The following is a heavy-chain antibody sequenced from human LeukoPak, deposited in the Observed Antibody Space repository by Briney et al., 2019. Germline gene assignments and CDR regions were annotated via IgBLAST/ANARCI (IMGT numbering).Heavy chain of an antibody. Sequence: GESLRLSCVASGFTFSSYSMNWVRQAPGKGLEWVSSFSSRSGSIYYADSVKGRFTISRDNAKNSLYLQMSDLRVEDTAVYYCARGSNGDNWGQGTLVSVSS. V-gene: IGHV3-21*01. CDR1: GFTFSSYS. CDR3: ARGSNGDN. J-gene: IGHJ4*02. D-gene: IGHD4-11*01. CDR2: FSSRSGSI.